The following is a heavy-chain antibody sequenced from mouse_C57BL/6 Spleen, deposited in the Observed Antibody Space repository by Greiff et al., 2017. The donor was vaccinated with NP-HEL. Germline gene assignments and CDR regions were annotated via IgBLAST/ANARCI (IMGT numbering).Heavy chain of an antibody. CDR1: GYSFTSYY. CDR2: IYPGSGNT. D-gene: IGHD1-1*01. Sequence: VKLQESGPELVKPGASVKISCKASGYSFTSYYIHWVKQRPGQGLEWIGWIYPGSGNTKYNEKFKGKATLTADTSSSTAYMQLSSLTSEDSAVYYCARLTVVDYFDYWGQGTTLTVSS. J-gene: IGHJ2*01. V-gene: IGHV1-66*01. CDR3: ARLTVVDYFDY.